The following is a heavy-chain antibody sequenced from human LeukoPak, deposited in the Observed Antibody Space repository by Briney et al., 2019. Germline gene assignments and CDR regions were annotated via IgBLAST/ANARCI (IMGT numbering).Heavy chain of an antibody. CDR2: INAGNGNT. CDR3: ARISGSGWPQLRGSGWDY. V-gene: IGHV1-3*01. D-gene: IGHD6-19*01. Sequence: ASVKVSCKASGYTFTSYAMHWVRQAPGQRLEWMGWINAGNGNTKYSQKFQGRVTITRDTSASTAYMELSSLRSEDTAVYYCARISGSGWPQLRGSGWDYWGQGTLVTVSS. J-gene: IGHJ4*02. CDR1: GYTFTSYA.